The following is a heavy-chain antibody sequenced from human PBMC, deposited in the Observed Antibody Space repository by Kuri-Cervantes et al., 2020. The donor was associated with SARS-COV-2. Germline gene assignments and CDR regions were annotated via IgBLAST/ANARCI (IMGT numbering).Heavy chain of an antibody. CDR1: GFIFSNYA. V-gene: IGHV3-7*05. J-gene: IGHJ4*02. Sequence: GGSLRLSCAASGFIFSNYAMYWVRQAPGKGLEWVANIKQDGSEKYYVDSVKGRFTISRDNAKNSLYLQMNSLRAEDTAVYYCAGAHHKYSYGQTPFDYWGQGTLVTVSS. CDR3: AGAHHKYSYGQTPFDY. CDR2: IKQDGSEK. D-gene: IGHD5-18*01.